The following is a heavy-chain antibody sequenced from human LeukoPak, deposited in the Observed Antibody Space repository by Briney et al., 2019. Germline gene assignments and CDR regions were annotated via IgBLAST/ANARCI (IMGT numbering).Heavy chain of an antibody. CDR1: GFTFSSFG. V-gene: IGHV3-30*02. J-gene: IGHJ6*03. D-gene: IGHD3-16*01. CDR2: IRFDENYR. Sequence: GGSLRLSCAASGFTFSSFGMSWVRQAPGKGLEWVSFIRFDENYRQYAEAVKGRFTISRDNAKGTVYLQMNSLRVEDTAVYYCAKDLRSYGYYMDVWGKGTTVIISS. CDR3: AKDLRSYGYYMDV.